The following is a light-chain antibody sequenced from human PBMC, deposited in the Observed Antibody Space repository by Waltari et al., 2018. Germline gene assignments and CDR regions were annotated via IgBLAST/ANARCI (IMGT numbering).Light chain of an antibody. V-gene: IGKV3-15*01. CDR3: QQYSNWPPGT. Sequence: EIVMTQSPATLSVSPGERATLSCTASQSVSRSLAWYQQKVGQPPRLLVYGASTRATGVPARFSGSGSETDFTLTINTLQSEDFGLYYCQQYSNWPPGTFGQGTKVEI. CDR2: GAS. J-gene: IGKJ1*01. CDR1: QSVSRS.